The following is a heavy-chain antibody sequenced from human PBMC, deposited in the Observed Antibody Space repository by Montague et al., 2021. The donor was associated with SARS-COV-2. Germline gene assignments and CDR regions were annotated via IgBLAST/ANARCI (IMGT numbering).Heavy chain of an antibody. V-gene: IGHV4-39*02. D-gene: IGHD3-22*01. CDR3: ARADSYVSSGFLNDPFDV. CDR1: GASINSNRHF. CDR2: IFSSGST. Sequence: SETLSLTCTVSGASINSNRHFWGWIRQAPGMGLEWIGSIFSSGSTYYNPSLRTRVSISVDTSGNRLSLKLTSVTATDTAMYFCARADSYVSSGFLNDPFDVWGQGTMVTVSS. J-gene: IGHJ3*01.